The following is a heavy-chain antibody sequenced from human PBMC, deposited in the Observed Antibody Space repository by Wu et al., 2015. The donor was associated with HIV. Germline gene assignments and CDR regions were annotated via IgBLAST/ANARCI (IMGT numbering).Heavy chain of an antibody. D-gene: IGHD7-27*01. V-gene: IGHV1-69*12. CDR1: GGTFSSYA. Sequence: QVQLVQSGAEVKKPGSSVKVSCKASGGTFSSYAISWVRQAPGQGLEWMGGIIPIFGTANYAQKFQGRVTITADESTSTAYMELSSLRYDDKATYYCARDFDWGPPDAFDIWAKGHSSPSLQ. CDR2: IIPIFGTA. J-gene: IGHJ3*02. CDR3: ARDFDWGPPDAFDI.